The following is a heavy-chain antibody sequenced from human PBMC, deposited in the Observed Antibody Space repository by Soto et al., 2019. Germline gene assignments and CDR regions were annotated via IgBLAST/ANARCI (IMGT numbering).Heavy chain of an antibody. CDR1: GYTFTSYA. J-gene: IGHJ6*02. CDR3: AREAIVVVPAAIPPNGIDV. V-gene: IGHV1-3*01. D-gene: IGHD2-2*01. Sequence: GASVKVSCKASGYTFTSYAMHWVRQAPGQRLERMGWINAGNGNTKYSQKFQGRVTITRDTSASTAYMELSSLRSEDTAVYYCAREAIVVVPAAIPPNGIDVWGQGTTVTVSS. CDR2: INAGNGNT.